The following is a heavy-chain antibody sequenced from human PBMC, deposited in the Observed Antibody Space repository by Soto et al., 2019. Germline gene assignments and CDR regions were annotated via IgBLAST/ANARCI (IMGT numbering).Heavy chain of an antibody. D-gene: IGHD2-15*01. V-gene: IGHV1-69*13. Sequence: SVKVSCKAAGGTFSSYAISWVRQAPGQGLEWMGGIIPIFGTANYAQKFQGRVTITADESTSTAYMELSSLRSEDTAVYYCAREGRNGYCIGGSCYFIECSCGLLDIFAYRARGSSDL. J-gene: IGHJ2*01. CDR3: AREGRNGYCIGGSCYFIECSCGLLDIFAYRARGSSDL. CDR1: GGTFSSYA. CDR2: IIPIFGTA.